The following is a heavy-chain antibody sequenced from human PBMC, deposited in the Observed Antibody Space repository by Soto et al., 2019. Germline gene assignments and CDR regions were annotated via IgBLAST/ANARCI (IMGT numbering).Heavy chain of an antibody. CDR2: IFPDDSDT. CDR3: FRGGVTSRTFDY. V-gene: IGHV5-51*01. CDR1: GYIIKNYW. D-gene: IGHD3-16*01. Sequence: GESLKISCKASGYIIKNYWIGWVRQMPGQGLEWMGIIFPDDSDTRYSRSFQGHVTISVDKSISTAYVQWSSLKASDSAIYYCFRGGVTSRTFDYWGQGTLVTVSS. J-gene: IGHJ4*02.